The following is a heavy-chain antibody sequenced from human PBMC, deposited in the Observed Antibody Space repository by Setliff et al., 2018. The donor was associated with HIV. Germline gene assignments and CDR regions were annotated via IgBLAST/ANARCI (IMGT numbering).Heavy chain of an antibody. J-gene: IGHJ4*02. V-gene: IGHV4-4*02. D-gene: IGHD3-22*01. CDR2: IYHSGST. CDR3: ARGGPDYYDYPYFDS. Sequence: SETLSLTCAVSGGPLNSRNWWSWVRQPPGKGLEWIGNIYHSGSTYYNPSLKSRVTISVDTSKNRFSLMLSSVTAADTAVYFCARGGPDYYDYPYFDSWGQGTLVTVS. CDR1: GGPLNSRNW.